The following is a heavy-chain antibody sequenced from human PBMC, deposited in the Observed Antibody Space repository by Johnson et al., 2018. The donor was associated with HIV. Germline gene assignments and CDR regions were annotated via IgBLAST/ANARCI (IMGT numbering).Heavy chain of an antibody. J-gene: IGHJ3*02. CDR1: GFTFSSYG. D-gene: IGHD3-16*01. Sequence: QVQLVESGGGVVQPGRSLRLSCAASGFTFSSYGMHWVRQAPGKGLEWVAVISYDESNKYYADSVKGRFTVSRDNFKNTLYLQMNSLRVEDTAVYYCAKCIWGSSLIDAFDIWGQGTMVTVSS. CDR2: ISYDESNK. V-gene: IGHV3-30*18. CDR3: AKCIWGSSLIDAFDI.